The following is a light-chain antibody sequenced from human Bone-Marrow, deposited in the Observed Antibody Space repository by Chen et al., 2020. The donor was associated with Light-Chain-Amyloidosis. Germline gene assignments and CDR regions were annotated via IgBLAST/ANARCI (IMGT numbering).Light chain of an antibody. CDR3: SSDTSSNSWV. CDR2: DVT. J-gene: IGLJ3*02. CDR1: SSDVGSYNY. Sequence: QSALTQPASVSGAPRQSITIPCTGTSSDVGSYNYVSWYQHHPGKAPKRVIYDVTNRPAGISSRFSASKSVNTASLTISGLQAEEEADYYCSSDTSSNSWVFGGGTKLTVL. V-gene: IGLV2-14*03.